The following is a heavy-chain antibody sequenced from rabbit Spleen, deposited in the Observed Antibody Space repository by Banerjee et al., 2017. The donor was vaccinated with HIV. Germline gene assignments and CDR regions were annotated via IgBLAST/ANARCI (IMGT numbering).Heavy chain of an antibody. CDR3: ARDTGSSFSSYGMDL. J-gene: IGHJ6*01. CDR1: GITLSNSAP. CDR2: ITGSSSGFA. V-gene: IGHV1S40*01. Sequence: VESGGGLVNPGSSLPLTCKASGITLSNSAPMCWVRQAPGKGLEWISCITGSSSGFAYSATWAKGRFTCSKTSSTTVTMQMTSLTVADTATYFCARDTGSSFSSYGMDLWGPGTLVTVS. D-gene: IGHD8-1*01.